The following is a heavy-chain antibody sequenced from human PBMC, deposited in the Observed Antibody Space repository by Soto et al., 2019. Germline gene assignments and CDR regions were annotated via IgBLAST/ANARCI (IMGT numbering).Heavy chain of an antibody. J-gene: IGHJ6*02. CDR1: GYTFTSHG. Sequence: ASVKVSCKASGYTFTSHGISWVRQAPGQGLEWMGWISAYNGNTNYAQKLQGRVTMTTDTSTSTAYMELRSLRSDDTAVYYCARGDCSGGSCYSDYYYGMDVWGQGTTVTVSS. D-gene: IGHD2-15*01. V-gene: IGHV1-18*01. CDR2: ISAYNGNT. CDR3: ARGDCSGGSCYSDYYYGMDV.